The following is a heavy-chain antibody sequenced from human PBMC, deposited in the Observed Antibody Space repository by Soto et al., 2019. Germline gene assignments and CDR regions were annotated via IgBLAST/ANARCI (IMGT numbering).Heavy chain of an antibody. V-gene: IGHV3-23*01. CDR1: GFTFSSYA. J-gene: IGHJ4*02. Sequence: GGSLRLSCAASGFTFSSYAMSWVRQAPGKGLEWVSAISGSGGSTYYADSVKGRFTISRDNSKNTLYLQMNSLRAEDTAVYYCAKDSSPVLRYFDWLLYSAGFDYWGQGTLVTDSS. CDR2: ISGSGGST. CDR3: AKDSSPVLRYFDWLLYSAGFDY. D-gene: IGHD3-9*01.